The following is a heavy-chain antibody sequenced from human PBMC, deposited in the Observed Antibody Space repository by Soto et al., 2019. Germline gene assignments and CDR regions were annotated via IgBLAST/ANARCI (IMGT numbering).Heavy chain of an antibody. Sequence: EVQLLESGGGLVQPGGSLRLSCAASGFTFSSYAMSWVRQAPGKGLEWVSVISGSGDSTYYADSVRGRFTISRDNSKNTLYLQMNSLRDEDTAVYYCAKDRDGAAAGPTKFSGMDVWGQGTTVTVSS. J-gene: IGHJ6*02. D-gene: IGHD6-13*01. CDR3: AKDRDGAAAGPTKFSGMDV. V-gene: IGHV3-23*01. CDR2: ISGSGDST. CDR1: GFTFSSYA.